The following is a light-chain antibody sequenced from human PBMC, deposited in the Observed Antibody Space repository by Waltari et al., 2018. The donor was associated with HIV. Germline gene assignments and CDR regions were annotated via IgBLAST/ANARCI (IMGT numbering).Light chain of an antibody. CDR2: EVS. V-gene: IGLV2-14*03. CDR1: SSDVGAYNY. CDR3: SSYTASNTRV. J-gene: IGLJ2*01. Sequence: QSALTQPASVSGSPGQSITISCTGTSSDVGAYNYVSWYQQHPGKAPKLMIYEVSNRPSGVSNRFAASKSGDTASMTVSGRQADVEADYYCSSYTASNTRVVGEGTKLTVL.